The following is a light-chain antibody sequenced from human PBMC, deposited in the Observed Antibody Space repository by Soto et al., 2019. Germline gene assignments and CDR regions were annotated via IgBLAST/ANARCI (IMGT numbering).Light chain of an antibody. V-gene: IGLV2-8*01. CDR3: TSYVGNDIWV. Sequence: QSVLTQTPSASGSPGQSVTISCTGTSSDVGAYKYVSWYQQYPGKAPKIMIYEVTKRPSGVPDRFSGSKSGNTAYLTVSGLQAEDEADYCCTSYVGNDIWVFGGGTKLTVL. CDR2: EVT. J-gene: IGLJ3*02. CDR1: SSDVGAYKY.